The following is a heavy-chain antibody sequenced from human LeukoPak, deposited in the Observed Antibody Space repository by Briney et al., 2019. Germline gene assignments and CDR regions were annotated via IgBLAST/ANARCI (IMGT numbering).Heavy chain of an antibody. J-gene: IGHJ4*02. CDR1: GASISSYF. V-gene: IGHV4-34*01. Sequence: SETLSLTCTVSGASISSYFWSWIRQPPGKGLEWIGEIHPYGIFYYNSSLMSRVTISIDTSKSQFSLRLTSVTAADTAFYYCARGRDRSKAGDHWGQGSLVTVSS. CDR2: IHPYGIF. CDR3: ARGRDRSKAGDH. D-gene: IGHD5-24*01.